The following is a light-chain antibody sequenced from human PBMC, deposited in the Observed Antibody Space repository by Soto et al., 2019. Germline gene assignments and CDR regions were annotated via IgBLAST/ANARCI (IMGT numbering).Light chain of an antibody. Sequence: DVVMTQSPLSLPVTLGQPASISCRSSQGLVHSNGDTFLSWFQKRPGQSPRRLIYQVSNRDSGVPDRFSGSRSGTYFTLTISRVEAEDVAIYYCMQGTHWPYTFGQGTKLE. CDR2: QVS. CDR1: QGLVHSNGDTF. CDR3: MQGTHWPYT. V-gene: IGKV2-30*02. J-gene: IGKJ2*01.